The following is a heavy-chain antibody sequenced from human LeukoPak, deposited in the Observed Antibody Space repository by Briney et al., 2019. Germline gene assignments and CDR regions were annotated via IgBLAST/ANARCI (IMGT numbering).Heavy chain of an antibody. CDR3: ARIVKGIDFSPYFDY. CDR2: IYYSGST. D-gene: IGHD3/OR15-3a*01. Sequence: SETLSLTCTVSGGSISNYYWSWIRQSPGKGLEWIGYIYYSGSTNYNPSLKGRVTMSVDTSKNQFSLKLSSVTAADTAVYYCARIVKGIDFSPYFDYWGQGTLVTVSS. V-gene: IGHV4-59*08. J-gene: IGHJ4*02. CDR1: GGSISNYY.